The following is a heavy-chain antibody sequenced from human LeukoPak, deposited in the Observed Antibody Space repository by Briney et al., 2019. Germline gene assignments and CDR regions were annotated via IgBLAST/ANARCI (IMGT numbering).Heavy chain of an antibody. D-gene: IGHD3-10*01. J-gene: IGHJ6*03. CDR2: INSDGSST. CDR1: GFTFSSYW. Sequence: GGSLRLSCAASGFTFSSYWMHWVRQAPGKGLVWVSRINSDGSSTSYADSVKGRFTISRDNAKNTLYLQMSSLRAEDTAVYYCARPPYYYGSGSYYFHYYYYMDVWGKGTTVTVSS. CDR3: ARPPYYYGSGSYYFHYYYYMDV. V-gene: IGHV3-74*01.